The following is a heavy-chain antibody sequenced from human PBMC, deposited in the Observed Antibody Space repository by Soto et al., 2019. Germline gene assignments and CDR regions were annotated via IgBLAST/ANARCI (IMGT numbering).Heavy chain of an antibody. J-gene: IGHJ4*02. CDR3: AKDKGIAAGYFDY. CDR1: GFTFDDYA. D-gene: IGHD6-13*01. CDR2: ISWNSGSI. V-gene: IGHV3-9*01. Sequence: GGSLRLSCAASGFTFDDYAMHWVRQAPGKGLEWVSGISWNSGSIGYADSVKGRFTISRDNAKNSLYLQMNSLRAEDTALYYCAKDKGIAAGYFDYWGQGTLVTVSS.